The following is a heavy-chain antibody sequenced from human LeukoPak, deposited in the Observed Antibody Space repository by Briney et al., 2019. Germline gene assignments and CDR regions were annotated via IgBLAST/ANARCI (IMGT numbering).Heavy chain of an antibody. CDR3: AREGYSAYGLDY. CDR1: GFIFSSYN. V-gene: IGHV3-21*01. CDR2: ISSSSTCI. D-gene: IGHD5-12*01. Sequence: GGSLRLSCVASGFIFSSYNINWVRQAPGKGLEWVSSISSSSTCISYADSVKGRFTISRDNAKNSLDLQMDSLRVEDTALYYCAREGYSAYGLDYWGQGTLVTVSS. J-gene: IGHJ4*02.